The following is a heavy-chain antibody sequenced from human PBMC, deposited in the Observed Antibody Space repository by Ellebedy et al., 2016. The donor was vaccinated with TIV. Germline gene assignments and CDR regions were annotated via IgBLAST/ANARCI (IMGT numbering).Heavy chain of an antibody. CDR2: IYPGDSDT. D-gene: IGHD6-13*01. CDR1: GYSFTSYW. Sequence: GGSLRLSXKGSGYSFTSYWIGWVRQMPGKGLEWMGIIYPGDSDTRYSPSFQGQVTISADKSISTAYLQWSSLKASDTAMYYCARQGTAAAGPRQKAIDYWGQGTLVTVSS. V-gene: IGHV5-51*01. J-gene: IGHJ4*02. CDR3: ARQGTAAAGPRQKAIDY.